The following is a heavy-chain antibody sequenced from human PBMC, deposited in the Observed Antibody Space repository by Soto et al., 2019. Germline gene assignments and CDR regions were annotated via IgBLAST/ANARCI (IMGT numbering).Heavy chain of an antibody. D-gene: IGHD3-10*01. CDR2: IDPSGGKT. V-gene: IGHV1-46*01. Sequence: VASVKVSCKASGYTFTRDQIHWVRQAPGQGLEWMGMIDPSGGKTNYAQKFQGRVTMTRDTSTSTVYMALSSLRSEDTAIYFCGRVMRSLLSITALDTWGQGTLVTVPS. CDR1: GYTFTRDQ. J-gene: IGHJ5*02. CDR3: GRVMRSLLSITALDT.